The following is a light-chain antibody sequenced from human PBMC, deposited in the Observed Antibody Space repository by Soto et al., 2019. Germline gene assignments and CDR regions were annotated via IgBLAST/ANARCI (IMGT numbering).Light chain of an antibody. CDR2: GES. V-gene: IGKV3-20*01. Sequence: STSTLSESVGAAVTVTFRARQSVSGWLAWAKQKPGQDPRLTIYGESNRATGIPDRFSGSGSGTDFTLTISRLEPEDFAVYYCQQYGSSGTFGQGTKVDIK. CDR3: QQYGSSGT. J-gene: IGKJ1*01. CDR1: QSVSGW.